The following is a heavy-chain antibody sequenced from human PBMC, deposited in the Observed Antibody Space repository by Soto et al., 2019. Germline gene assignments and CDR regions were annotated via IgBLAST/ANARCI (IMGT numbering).Heavy chain of an antibody. J-gene: IGHJ3*02. D-gene: IGHD2-21*02. CDR3: VRADYCGGNCYSPSDAFDI. CDR1: GGTFSSYA. V-gene: IGHV1-69*01. CDR2: IIPIFGTA. Sequence: VKVSGKASGGTFSSYAISWVRQAPGQGLEWMGGIIPIFGTANYAQKFQGRVTITADESTSTAYMELSSLRSEDTAVYFCVRADYCGGNCYSPSDAFDIWGQGTMVTVSS.